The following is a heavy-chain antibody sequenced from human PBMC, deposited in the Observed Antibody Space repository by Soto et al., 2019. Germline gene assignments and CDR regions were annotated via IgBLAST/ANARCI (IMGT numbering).Heavy chain of an antibody. CDR1: GGSFKSGSYP. V-gene: IGHV4-61*01. CDR3: ARDFAYFDS. J-gene: IGHJ4*02. CDR2: VYHTGRT. Sequence: QVQLQESGPGLVKPSETLSLPCTVSGGSFKSGSYPWSWTRQPPGKGLEWIGYVYHTGRTSYNPSLKSRVSISMDTSKNQFSLNLDSVTAADTAVYFCARDFAYFDSWGQGTLVTVSS. D-gene: IGHD3-3*01.